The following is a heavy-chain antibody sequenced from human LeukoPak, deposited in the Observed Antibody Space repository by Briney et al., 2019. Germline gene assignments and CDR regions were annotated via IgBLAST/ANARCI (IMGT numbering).Heavy chain of an antibody. D-gene: IGHD2-15*01. CDR2: IYAGDSDT. V-gene: IGHV5-51*01. CDR1: GYSFTSYW. CDR3: ARHDCSGGSCYSRPFEY. Sequence: GESLKISCKGSGYSFTSYWIGWVRQMPGKGPEWMGIIYAGDSDTRYSPSFQGQVTISADKPSSTAYLQWSSLKASDTAIYYCARHDCSGGSCYSRPFEYWGQGTLVTVSS. J-gene: IGHJ4*02.